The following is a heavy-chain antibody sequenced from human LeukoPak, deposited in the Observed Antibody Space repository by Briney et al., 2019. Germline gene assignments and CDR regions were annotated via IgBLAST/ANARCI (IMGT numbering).Heavy chain of an antibody. CDR3: AKSHGVGYYDSSGYYWFDY. CDR1: GFTFDDYG. J-gene: IGHJ4*02. V-gene: IGHV3-20*04. CDR2: INWNGGST. Sequence: GGSLRLSCAASGFTFDDYGMSWVRQAPGKGLEWVSGINWNGGSTGYADSVKGRFTISRDNSKNTLYLQMNSLRAEDTAVYYCAKSHGVGYYDSSGYYWFDYWGQGTLVTVSS. D-gene: IGHD3-22*01.